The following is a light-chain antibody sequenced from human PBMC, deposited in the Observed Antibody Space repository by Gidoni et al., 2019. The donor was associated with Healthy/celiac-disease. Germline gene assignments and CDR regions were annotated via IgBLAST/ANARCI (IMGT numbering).Light chain of an antibody. CDR1: SSNIGNNA. J-gene: IGLJ2*01. V-gene: IGLV1-36*01. CDR3: AVWDDSLNGVV. Sequence: QSVLTQPHSVSEATRARVTISCSGSSSNIGNNAVNWYQQLPGKAPKLLIYYDDLLPSGVSDRFSGSKSGTSASLAISGLQSEDEADYYCAVWDDSLNGVVFGGGTKLTVL. CDR2: YDD.